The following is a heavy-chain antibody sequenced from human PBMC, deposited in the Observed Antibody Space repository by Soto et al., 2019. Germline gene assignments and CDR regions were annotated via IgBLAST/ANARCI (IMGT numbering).Heavy chain of an antibody. CDR3: ARAGRKQDSSSWPYYYYYYGMDV. J-gene: IGHJ6*02. D-gene: IGHD6-13*01. V-gene: IGHV4-30-4*01. CDR1: GGSISSGDDF. Sequence: SETLSLTCTVSGGSISSGDDFWTWIRQPPGKGLEWIGYISYSGSTYYNPSLKSRVTLSVDTSKNQFSLKLSSVNAADTAVYYCARAGRKQDSSSWPYYYYYYGMDVWGQGTTVTVSS. CDR2: ISYSGST.